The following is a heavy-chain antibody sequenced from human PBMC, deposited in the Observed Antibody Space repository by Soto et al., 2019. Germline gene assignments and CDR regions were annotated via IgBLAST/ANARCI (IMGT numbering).Heavy chain of an antibody. J-gene: IGHJ6*02. Sequence: QVQLVQSGAEVKKPGSSVKVSCKASGGTFSSYAISWVRQAPGQGLEWMGGIIAIFGTANYAQKFQGRVTITADESTSTAYMELSSLRSEDTAVYYCARDHCSGGSCYSSGGYYYGMDVWGQGTTVTVSS. CDR2: IIAIFGTA. D-gene: IGHD2-15*01. CDR1: GGTFSSYA. V-gene: IGHV1-69*01. CDR3: ARDHCSGGSCYSSGGYYYGMDV.